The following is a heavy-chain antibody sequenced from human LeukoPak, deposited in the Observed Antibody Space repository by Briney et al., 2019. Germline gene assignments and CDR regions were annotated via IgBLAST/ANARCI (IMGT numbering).Heavy chain of an antibody. Sequence: PGGSLRLSCAASGFTFSNYAMSWVRQAPGKGLEWVSGIRIIGGSTYYADSVKSRFTISRDNSKNTLYLQMNSLRAEDTAVYYCAKVGYGDYGDLDYWGQGTLVTVSS. CDR2: IRIIGGST. CDR1: GFTFSNYA. D-gene: IGHD4/OR15-4a*01. CDR3: AKVGYGDYGDLDY. J-gene: IGHJ4*02. V-gene: IGHV3-23*01.